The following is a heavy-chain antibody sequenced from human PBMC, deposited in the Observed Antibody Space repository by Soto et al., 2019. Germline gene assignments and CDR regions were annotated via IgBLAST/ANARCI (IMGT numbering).Heavy chain of an antibody. V-gene: IGHV3-73*02. Sequence: EVQLVESGGGLVQPGESLKLSCAASGFTLSGSAVHWVRQASGKGLEWVGRNRSKTHSYATEYIASVKGRFTMSRDDSNNTAYLQMNGLKTDDTAVYYCTRSGGSYSFGYWGQGTLVTVSS. CDR3: TRSGGSYSFGY. CDR1: GFTLSGSA. D-gene: IGHD1-26*01. J-gene: IGHJ4*02. CDR2: NRSKTHSYAT.